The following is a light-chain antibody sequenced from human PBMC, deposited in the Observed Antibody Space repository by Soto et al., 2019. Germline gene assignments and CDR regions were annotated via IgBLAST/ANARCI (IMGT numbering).Light chain of an antibody. CDR3: SSYAGSNNFV. Sequence: QSALTQPPSASGSPGQSVTISCTGTSSDVGGYNYVSWYQQHPGKAPKLMIYEVNKRPSGVPDRFSGSKSGNTASLTVSGLQAEDEADYYCSSYAGSNNFVFGTGTKVTV. V-gene: IGLV2-8*01. CDR2: EVN. CDR1: SSDVGGYNY. J-gene: IGLJ1*01.